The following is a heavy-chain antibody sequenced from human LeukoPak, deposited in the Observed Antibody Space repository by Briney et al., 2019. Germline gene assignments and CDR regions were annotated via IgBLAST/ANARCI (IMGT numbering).Heavy chain of an antibody. CDR3: TTLHY. Sequence: PGGSLRLSCAASGFTFSNARMTWVRQAPGKGLEWVGRIKTKTDGWSTDYAAPVKGRFTISRDDSESTLYLQMNGLKTEDTAVYYCTTLHYWGQGTLVSVSS. V-gene: IGHV3-15*01. J-gene: IGHJ4*02. CDR1: GFTFSNAR. CDR2: IKTKTDGWST.